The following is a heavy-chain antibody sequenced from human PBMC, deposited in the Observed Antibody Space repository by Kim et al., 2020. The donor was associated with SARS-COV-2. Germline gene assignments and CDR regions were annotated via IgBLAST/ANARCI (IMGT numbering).Heavy chain of an antibody. D-gene: IGHD6-6*01. CDR3: VKGGPGSIAARRGAFDI. V-gene: IGHV3-64D*06. Sequence: VKGRFTISGDNSKNTLYLQMSSLRAEDTAVYYCVKGGPGSIAARRGAFDIWGQGTMVTVSS. J-gene: IGHJ3*02.